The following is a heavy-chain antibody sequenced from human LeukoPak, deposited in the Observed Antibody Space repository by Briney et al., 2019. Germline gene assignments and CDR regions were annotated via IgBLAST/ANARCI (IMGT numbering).Heavy chain of an antibody. CDR1: GGSITSDY. Sequence: SETLSLTCTVSGGSITSDYWSWIRQSPGKEPEWFGYFYYSGTTYYNPSLKSRVTISVDTSKSQFSLRLTSVTAADTAVYYCARAAVTTEPEFDAFDIWGQGTMVTVSS. CDR2: FYYSGTT. D-gene: IGHD4-17*01. J-gene: IGHJ3*02. V-gene: IGHV4-59*01. CDR3: ARAAVTTEPEFDAFDI.